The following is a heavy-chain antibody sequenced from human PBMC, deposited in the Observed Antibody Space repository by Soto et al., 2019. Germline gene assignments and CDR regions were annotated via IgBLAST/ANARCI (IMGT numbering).Heavy chain of an antibody. CDR1: GLTVSSNY. CDR3: AGSAYGFYYYYGMDV. CDR2: LYITGKT. D-gene: IGHD3-10*01. J-gene: IGHJ6*02. V-gene: IGHV3-66*01. Sequence: EVRLVESGGGLVQPGGSLRLSCAASGLTVSSNYMSWVRQAPGKGLEWVALLYITGKTFYADSVKGRFTISRGDSKNTLYLPMDSLRAEDTAVYYCAGSAYGFYYYYGMDVWGQGTTVTVSS.